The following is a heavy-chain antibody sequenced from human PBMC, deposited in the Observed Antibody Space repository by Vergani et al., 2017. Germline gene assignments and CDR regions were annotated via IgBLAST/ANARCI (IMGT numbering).Heavy chain of an antibody. CDR2: INPNSGGT. D-gene: IGHD3-22*01. CDR1: GYTFTGYY. Sequence: QVQLVQSGAEVKKPGASVKVSCKASGYTFTGYYMHWVRQAPGQGLEWMGWINPNSGGTNYAQKFQGRVTMTRDTSISTAYMELSRLRSDDTAVYYCARDLDDYYDSSGYYDYWGQGTLVTVSS. J-gene: IGHJ4*02. V-gene: IGHV1-2*02. CDR3: ARDLDDYYDSSGYYDY.